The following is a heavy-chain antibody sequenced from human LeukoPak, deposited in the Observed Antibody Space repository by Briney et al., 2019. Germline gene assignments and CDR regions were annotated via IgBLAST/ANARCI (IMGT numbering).Heavy chain of an antibody. J-gene: IGHJ3*02. Sequence: GSLRLSCTVSGGSISSYYWNWIRQPPGKGLEWIGYIYYSGSTNYNPSLKSRVTISVDTSKNQFSLKLSSVTAADTAVYYCAGRLWRRDGYNLSAFDIWGQGTMVTVSS. D-gene: IGHD5-24*01. CDR2: IYYSGST. CDR3: AGRLWRRDGYNLSAFDI. V-gene: IGHV4-59*01. CDR1: GGSISSYY.